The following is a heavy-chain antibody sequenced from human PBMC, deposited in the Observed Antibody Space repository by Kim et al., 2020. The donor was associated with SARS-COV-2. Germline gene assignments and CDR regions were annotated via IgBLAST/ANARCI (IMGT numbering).Heavy chain of an antibody. D-gene: IGHD4-17*01. CDR2: IWYDGSNK. CDR3: ARETYGYFDY. J-gene: IGHJ4*02. V-gene: IGHV3-33*01. CDR1: GFTFSSYG. Sequence: GGSLRLSCAASGFTFSSYGMHWVRQAPGKGLEWVAVIWYDGSNKYYADSVKGRFTISRDNSRNTLYLLMNSLRAVDTAIYYCARETYGYFDYWGQGTLVTVSS.